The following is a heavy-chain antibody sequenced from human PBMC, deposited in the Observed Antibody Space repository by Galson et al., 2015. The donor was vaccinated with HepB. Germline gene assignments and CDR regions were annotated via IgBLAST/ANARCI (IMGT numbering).Heavy chain of an antibody. J-gene: IGHJ2*01. CDR2: IYWDDDT. V-gene: IGHV2-5*02. Sequence: PPLVKPTQTLTLTCTFSGFSLSTSGLGVGWIGQPPGKALEWLALIYWDDDTRYSPSLKSRLTITKVTSKNQVVLTMTHMDPVDTATYYCALGWGATAMFRLYWYFDLWGRGTLVTVSS. CDR3: ALGWGATAMFRLYWYFDL. CDR1: GFSLSTSGLG. D-gene: IGHD5-18*01.